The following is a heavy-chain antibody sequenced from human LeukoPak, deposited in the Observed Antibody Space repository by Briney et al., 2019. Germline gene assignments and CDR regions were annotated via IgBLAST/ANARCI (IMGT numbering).Heavy chain of an antibody. CDR1: GFTFSSYW. CDR2: IKQDGSEK. V-gene: IGHV3-7*01. D-gene: IGHD1-26*01. J-gene: IGHJ3*02. CDR3: ASELDSGSYPSSAFDI. Sequence: GGSLRLSCAASGFTFSSYWMSWVRQAPGKGLEWVANIKQDGSEKYYVDSVKGRFTISRDNAKNSLYLQMNSLRAEDTAVYYCASELDSGSYPSSAFDIWGQGTMVTVSS.